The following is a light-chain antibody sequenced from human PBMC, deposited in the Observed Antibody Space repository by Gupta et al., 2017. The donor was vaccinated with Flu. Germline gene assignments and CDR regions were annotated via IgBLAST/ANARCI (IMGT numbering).Light chain of an antibody. V-gene: IGKV3-15*01. CDR1: QSVSSR. CDR2: GAC. J-gene: IGKJ1*01. CDR3: QHENRWPRT. Sequence: PANLSVSPRDTVALSCGASQSVSSRLDWYHQTPGQAPRLLIPGACTRANGFPPRFSGSGSGTHFRLTISSLQSDDFAVYCCQHENRWPRTLGEGTKVEI.